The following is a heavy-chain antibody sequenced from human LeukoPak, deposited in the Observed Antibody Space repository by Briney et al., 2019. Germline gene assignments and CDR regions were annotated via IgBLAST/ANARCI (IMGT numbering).Heavy chain of an antibody. CDR3: VPGSGLAVAGTRGYFDY. CDR2: INSDGSST. Sequence: GGSLRLSCAASGFTFSSYWMHWVRQAPGKGLVWVSRINSDGSSTSYADSVKGRFTISRDNAKNTLYLQMNSLRAEDTAVYYCVPGSGLAVAGTRGYFDYWGQGTLVTVSS. CDR1: GFTFSSYW. J-gene: IGHJ4*02. D-gene: IGHD6-19*01. V-gene: IGHV3-74*01.